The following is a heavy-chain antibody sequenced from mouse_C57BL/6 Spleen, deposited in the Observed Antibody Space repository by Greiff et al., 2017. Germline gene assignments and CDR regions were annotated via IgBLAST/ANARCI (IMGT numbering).Heavy chain of an antibody. J-gene: IGHJ2*01. CDR1: GYTFTSYG. V-gene: IGHV1-81*01. CDR2: IYPRSGNT. Sequence: VQLQQSGAELARPGASVKLSCKASGYTFTSYGISWVKPRTGQGLEWIGAIYPRSGNTYYNEKFKGKATLTEDNSSSTAYMELRSLTAEDSAVYFCASRGRDGYSLDYWGQGTTLTVSS. D-gene: IGHD2-3*01. CDR3: ASRGRDGYSLDY.